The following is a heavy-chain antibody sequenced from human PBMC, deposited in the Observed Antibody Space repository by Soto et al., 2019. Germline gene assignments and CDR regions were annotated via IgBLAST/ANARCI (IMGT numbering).Heavy chain of an antibody. CDR3: AKDQVVVVPAASLDY. J-gene: IGHJ4*02. CDR2: ISYDGSNK. Sequence: XESLRLSCAASGFTFISYGMHWVRQAPGKGLEWVAVISYDGSNKYYADSVKGRFTISRDNSKNTLYLQMNSLRAEDTAVYYCAKDQVVVVPAASLDYWGQGTLVTVSS. V-gene: IGHV3-30*18. D-gene: IGHD2-2*01. CDR1: GFTFISYG.